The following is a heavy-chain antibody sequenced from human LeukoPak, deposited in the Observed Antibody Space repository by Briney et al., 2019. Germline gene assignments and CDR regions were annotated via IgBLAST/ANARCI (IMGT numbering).Heavy chain of an antibody. D-gene: IGHD3-10*01. J-gene: IGHJ4*02. CDR2: INANTGVA. CDR1: GFTFTAYY. V-gene: IGHV1-2*02. CDR3: AKEGAGDSKANDY. Sequence: ASVKVSCKASGFTFTAYYIHWVRQAPGQGLEWMGCINANTGVATYAQKFQGRVTMTRDMSISAAYMELSSLRSDDTAMYYCAKEGAGDSKANDYWGQGTLVSVSP.